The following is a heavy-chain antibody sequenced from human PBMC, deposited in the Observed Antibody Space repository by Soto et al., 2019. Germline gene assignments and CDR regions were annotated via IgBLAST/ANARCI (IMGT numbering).Heavy chain of an antibody. CDR3: TTEIAKWKVSTPTNGMDV. J-gene: IGHJ6*02. CDR1: GFTFSNAW. D-gene: IGHD1-1*01. CDR2: IKSKTDGGTT. V-gene: IGHV3-15*07. Sequence: GGSLRLSCAASGFTFSNAWMNWVRQAPGKGLEWVGRIKSKTDGGTTDYAAPVKGRFTISRDDSKNTLYLQMNSLKTEDTAVYYCTTEIAKWKVSTPTNGMDVWGQGTTVTVSS.